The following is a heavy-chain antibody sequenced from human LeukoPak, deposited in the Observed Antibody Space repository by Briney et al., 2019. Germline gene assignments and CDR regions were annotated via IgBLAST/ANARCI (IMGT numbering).Heavy chain of an antibody. Sequence: GGSLRLSCAASGFTFSSYAMSWVRQAPGKGLEWVSGISGSGDNTYYADSVKGRFTISRDNSKNTLYLQMNSLRAEDTAVYYCARGWELLDYWGQGTLVTVSS. CDR3: ARGWELLDY. V-gene: IGHV3-23*01. D-gene: IGHD1-26*01. J-gene: IGHJ4*02. CDR1: GFTFSSYA. CDR2: ISGSGDNT.